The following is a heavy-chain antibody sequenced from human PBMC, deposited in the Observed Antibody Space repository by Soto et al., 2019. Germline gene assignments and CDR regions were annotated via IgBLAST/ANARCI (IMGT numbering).Heavy chain of an antibody. V-gene: IGHV1-3*05. J-gene: IGHJ4*02. CDR2: INAGNGNT. CDR1: GYTLTRYS. Sequence: QVQLVQSGAEEMKPGASVKVSCKASGYTLTRYSIHWVRQAPGQRLEWMGWINAGNGNTKFSQKFQGRVTITRDTXXXXXXXXXXXXXXXXXXXXXXXXXXXXXXXXXXNYFDFWGQGTLVTVSS. CDR3: XXXXXXXXXXXXNYFDF.